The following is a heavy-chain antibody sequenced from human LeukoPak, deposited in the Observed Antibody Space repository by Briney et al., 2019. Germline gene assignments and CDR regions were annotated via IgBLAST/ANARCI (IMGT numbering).Heavy chain of an antibody. D-gene: IGHD5-12*01. CDR1: GGSISSGGYS. CDR3: ASVEMATITLSY. Sequence: SETLSLTCAVSGGSISSGGYSWSWIRQPPGKGLEWIGYIYHSGSTYYNPSLKSRVTISVDRSKNQFSLKLSSVTAADTAVYYCASVEMATITLSYWGQGTLATVSS. V-gene: IGHV4-30-2*01. J-gene: IGHJ4*02. CDR2: IYHSGST.